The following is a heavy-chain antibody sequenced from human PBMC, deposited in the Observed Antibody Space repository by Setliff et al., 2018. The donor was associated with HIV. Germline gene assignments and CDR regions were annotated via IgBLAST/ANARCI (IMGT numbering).Heavy chain of an antibody. J-gene: IGHJ5*01. CDR3: SKSQDILSWNWFDS. CDR1: RFTFSSFG. D-gene: IGHD3-9*01. CDR2: ISYDGNEK. Sequence: GESPKISCAASRFTFSSFGMHWVRQAPGKGLEWVAAISYDGNEKYYVDSVKGRFTISRDNSRNTLFLQMNSLTTEDTAVYYCSKSQDILSWNWFDSWGQGTQVTVSS. V-gene: IGHV3-30*18.